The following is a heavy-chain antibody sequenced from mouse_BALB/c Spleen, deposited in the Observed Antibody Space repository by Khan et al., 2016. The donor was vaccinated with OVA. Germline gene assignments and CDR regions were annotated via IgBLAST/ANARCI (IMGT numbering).Heavy chain of an antibody. CDR2: INTYTGEP. Sequence: QIQLVQSGPELKKPGETVKISCKASGYTFTNYGMNWVKQAPGKGLKWMGWINTYTGEPTYTDDFKGRFAFSLETSASTDYLQITNLKNEDMATDCCARGASYWYFDVWGAGTTVTVSS. V-gene: IGHV9-1*02. CDR1: GYTFTNYG. CDR3: ARGASYWYFDV. J-gene: IGHJ1*01.